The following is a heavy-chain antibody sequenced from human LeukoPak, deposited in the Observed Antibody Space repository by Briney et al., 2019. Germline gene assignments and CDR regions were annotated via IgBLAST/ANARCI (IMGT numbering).Heavy chain of an antibody. CDR2: IKEDGSET. V-gene: IGHV3-7*01. Sequence: GGSLRLSCAASGFIFKKYWMNWVRQVPGKGLECLANIKEDGSETYYADSVKGRFTISRDNPKNLLFLQINSLRVEDTAVYYCARETPRRGETRDGYRWGQGTVVTVPS. CDR1: GFIFKKYW. D-gene: IGHD5-24*01. CDR3: ARETPRRGETRDGYR. J-gene: IGHJ4*02.